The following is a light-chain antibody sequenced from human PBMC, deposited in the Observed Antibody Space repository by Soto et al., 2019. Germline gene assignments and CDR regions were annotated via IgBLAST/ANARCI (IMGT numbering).Light chain of an antibody. Sequence: EIVMTQSPATLSVSPGGRATLSCRASQTISGTLAWYQQKPAQAPRLLIHGASTRAPGFPARFSGSGSGTDFTLTIRSLQSEDFAVYYCQQYDNWPWTFGQGTKVEIK. J-gene: IGKJ1*01. CDR1: QTISGT. V-gene: IGKV3-15*01. CDR3: QQYDNWPWT. CDR2: GAS.